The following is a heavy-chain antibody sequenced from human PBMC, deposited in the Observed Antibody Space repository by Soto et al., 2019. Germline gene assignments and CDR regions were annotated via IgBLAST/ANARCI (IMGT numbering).Heavy chain of an antibody. V-gene: IGHV4-31*03. CDR3: ARVGEIIGDY. J-gene: IGHJ4*02. CDR1: GASISSGGYY. Sequence: QVQLQESGPGLVKPSQTLSLTCTVSGASISSGGYYWSWIRQPPGKGLDWIGYIYYSGSTYYSPSLKSRVIMSVDTSKNQFSLKLSSVTAADTAVYYCARVGEIIGDYWGQGTLVTVSS. D-gene: IGHD3-10*01. CDR2: IYYSGST.